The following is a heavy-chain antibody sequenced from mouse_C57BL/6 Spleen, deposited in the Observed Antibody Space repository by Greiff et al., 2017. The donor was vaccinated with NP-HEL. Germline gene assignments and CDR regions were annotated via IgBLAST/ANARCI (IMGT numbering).Heavy chain of an antibody. Sequence: QVQLQQPGAELVMPGASVKLSCKASGYTFTSYWMHWVKQRPGQGLEWIGEIDPSDSYTNYNQKFKGKSTLTVDKSSSTAYMQLSSLTSEDSAVYYCASRAIYYFGSSHFDVWGKGTTLTVSS. D-gene: IGHD1-1*01. CDR2: IDPSDSYT. CDR1: GYTFTSYW. V-gene: IGHV1-69*01. CDR3: ASRAIYYFGSSHFDV. J-gene: IGHJ1*03.